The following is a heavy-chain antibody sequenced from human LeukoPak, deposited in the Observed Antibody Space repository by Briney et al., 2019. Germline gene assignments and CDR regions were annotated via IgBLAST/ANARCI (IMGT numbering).Heavy chain of an antibody. CDR2: IKQDGSER. J-gene: IGHJ4*02. Sequence: GGSLRLSCATSGFTFSRHRMTWVRQAPGKGPEWVANIKQDGSERYYVHSVRGRFTISRDNAKNALYLQMNSLRAEDTAVYYCARDGGHSTDLAYWGQGILVTVSS. D-gene: IGHD2-8*02. CDR1: GFTFSRHR. CDR3: ARDGGHSTDLAY. V-gene: IGHV3-7*01.